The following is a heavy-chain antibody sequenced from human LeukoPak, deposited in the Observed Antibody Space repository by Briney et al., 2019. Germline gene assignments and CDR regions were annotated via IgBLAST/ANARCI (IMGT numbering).Heavy chain of an antibody. D-gene: IGHD3-10*01. CDR2: MNPNSGNT. J-gene: IGHJ6*03. V-gene: IGHV1-8*01. Sequence: ASVKVSCKASGYTFTSYDINWVRQATGQGLEWMGWMNPNSGNTGYAQKFQGRVTITRNTSISTAYMELSSLRSEDTAVYYCARGSKRTGSYYYGSGSYYNYYYYMDVWGKGTTVTVSS. CDR1: GYTFTSYD. CDR3: ARGSKRTGSYYYGSGSYYNYYYYMDV.